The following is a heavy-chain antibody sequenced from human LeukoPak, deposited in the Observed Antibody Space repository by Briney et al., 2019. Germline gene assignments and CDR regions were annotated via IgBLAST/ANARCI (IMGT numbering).Heavy chain of an antibody. D-gene: IGHD2-15*01. CDR2: ISGSGGST. V-gene: IGHV3-23*01. Sequence: GGSLRLSCAASGFTFSSYAMSWVRQAPGKGLEWVSAISGSGGSTYYADSVKGRFTISRDNSKNTLYLQMNSLRAEDTAVYYRAKLEGCSGGSCYGYYFDYWGQGTLVTVSS. CDR1: GFTFSSYA. J-gene: IGHJ4*02. CDR3: AKLEGCSGGSCYGYYFDY.